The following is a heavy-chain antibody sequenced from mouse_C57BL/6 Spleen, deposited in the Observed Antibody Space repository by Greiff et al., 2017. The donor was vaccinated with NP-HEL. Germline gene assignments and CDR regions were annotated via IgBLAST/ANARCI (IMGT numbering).Heavy chain of an antibody. CDR3: ARRMGSRAWFAY. D-gene: IGHD1-1*01. J-gene: IGHJ3*01. V-gene: IGHV1-61*01. CDR1: GYTFTSYW. Sequence: QVQLQQPGAELVRPGSSVKLSCKASGYTFTSYWMDWVKQRPGQGLEWIGNIYPSDSETHYNQKFKDKATLTVDKSSSTAYMQLSSLTSEDSAVYYCARRMGSRAWFAYWGQGTLVTVSA. CDR2: IYPSDSET.